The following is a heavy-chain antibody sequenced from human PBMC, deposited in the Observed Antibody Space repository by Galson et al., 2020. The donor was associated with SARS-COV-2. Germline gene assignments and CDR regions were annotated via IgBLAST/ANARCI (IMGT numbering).Heavy chain of an antibody. V-gene: IGHV5-10-1*01. Sequence: GESQKITCKGSGYSFTIYWIRWVRQIPGKGLEWLGSIDPRDSYTNYSPSFQRHVTISADTTISTAYLQWSSLKASDTAMYYCACVVAGQGVYFDYWGQGTLVTVSS. D-gene: IGHD6-19*01. CDR3: ACVVAGQGVYFDY. CDR2: IDPRDSYT. CDR1: GYSFTIYW. J-gene: IGHJ4*02.